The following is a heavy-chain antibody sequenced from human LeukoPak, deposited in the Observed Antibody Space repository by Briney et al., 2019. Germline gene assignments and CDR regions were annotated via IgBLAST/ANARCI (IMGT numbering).Heavy chain of an antibody. CDR2: IWYDGSNK. J-gene: IGHJ4*02. V-gene: IGHV3-33*06. CDR1: GFTFSSYG. CDR3: AKAEDQLVGAVDY. Sequence: PGGSLRLSCAASGFTFSSYGMHWVRQAPGKGLEWVAVIWYDGSNKYYADSVKGRFTISRDNSKNTLYLQMNSLRAEDTAVYYCAKAEDQLVGAVDYWGQGTLVTVSS. D-gene: IGHD1-26*01.